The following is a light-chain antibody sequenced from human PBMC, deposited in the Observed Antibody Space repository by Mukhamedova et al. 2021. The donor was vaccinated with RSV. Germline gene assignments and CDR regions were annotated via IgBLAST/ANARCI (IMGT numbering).Light chain of an antibody. V-gene: IGKV1-33*01. J-gene: IGKJ4*01. Sequence: WYQCRVHGKAPNLLIYDVSNLQTGVPSRFTGSGSGTYFTLTISSLQPEDFATYYCQHYDNLPLTFGGGTKLEIK. CDR2: DVS. CDR3: QHYDNLPLT.